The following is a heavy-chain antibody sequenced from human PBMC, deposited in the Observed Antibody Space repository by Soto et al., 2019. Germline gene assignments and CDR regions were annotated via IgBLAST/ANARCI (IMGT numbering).Heavy chain of an antibody. CDR2: IYYSGST. CDR3: ARRYGVYFDY. J-gene: IGHJ4*02. Sequence: QVQLQESGPGLVKPSETLSLTCTVSGGSISSYYWSWIRQPPGKGLEWIGYIYYSGSTNYNPSLKRRVTISVDTSKNQFSLKLSSVTPADTAVYYCARRYGVYFDYWGQGTLVTVSS. D-gene: IGHD4-17*01. CDR1: GGSISSYY. V-gene: IGHV4-59*08.